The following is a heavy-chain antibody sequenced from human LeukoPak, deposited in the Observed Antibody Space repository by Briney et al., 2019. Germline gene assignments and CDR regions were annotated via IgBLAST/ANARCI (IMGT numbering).Heavy chain of an antibody. Sequence: GGSLRLSCAASGFTFSSYWMHWVRQAPGKGLVWVSRINSDGSSTSYADSVKGRFTISRDNAKNTLYLQMNSLRAEDTAVYYCAKDGYSGSYYYYYGMDVWGQGTTVTVSS. J-gene: IGHJ6*02. V-gene: IGHV3-74*01. CDR1: GFTFSSYW. CDR3: AKDGYSGSYYYYYGMDV. CDR2: INSDGSST. D-gene: IGHD1-26*01.